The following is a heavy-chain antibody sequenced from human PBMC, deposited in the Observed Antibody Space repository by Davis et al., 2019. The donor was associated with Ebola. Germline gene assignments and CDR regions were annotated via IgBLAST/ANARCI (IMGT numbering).Heavy chain of an antibody. D-gene: IGHD3-3*01. CDR2: ISSNGGST. V-gene: IGHV3-64*04. J-gene: IGHJ4*02. CDR1: GFTFSDYY. CDR3: ARERFLE. Sequence: GESLKISCAASGFTFSDYYMSWIRQAPGKGLEYVSAISSNGGSTYYADSVKGRFTISRDNSKNTLYLQMNSLRAEDTAVYYCARERFLEWGQGTLVTVSS.